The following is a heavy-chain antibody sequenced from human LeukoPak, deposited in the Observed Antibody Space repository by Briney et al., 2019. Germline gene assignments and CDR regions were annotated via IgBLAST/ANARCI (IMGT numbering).Heavy chain of an antibody. CDR3: ARDRHQGAFDM. CDR1: GFTFISYH. V-gene: IGHV3-53*01. Sequence: GGSLRLSCAASGFTFISYHMHWVRQAPGQGLESVSLIYSGGTTLYADSVKGRFTISRDNSKNTLYLQMNSLRAEDTAVYYCARDRHQGAFDMWGQGTMVIVSS. D-gene: IGHD2-2*01. J-gene: IGHJ3*02. CDR2: IYSGGTT.